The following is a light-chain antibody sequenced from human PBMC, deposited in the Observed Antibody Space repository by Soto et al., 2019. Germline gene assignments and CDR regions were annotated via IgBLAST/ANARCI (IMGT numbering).Light chain of an antibody. CDR3: QQSYDPPRT. CDR2: TAS. CDR1: QNINNY. J-gene: IGKJ1*01. V-gene: IGKV1-39*01. Sequence: DIQMTQFPSTLSASVGDRVTITCRASQNINNYLNWYQQKPGQAPKLLISTASSLRSGVPSRFSGSRSGTDFTLTITNLVFDDVATYYCQQSYDPPRTFGQGTKVDIK.